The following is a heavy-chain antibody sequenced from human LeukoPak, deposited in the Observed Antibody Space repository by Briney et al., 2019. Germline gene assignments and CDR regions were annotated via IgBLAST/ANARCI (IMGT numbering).Heavy chain of an antibody. CDR2: ISYDGSNK. CDR1: GFTFSSYA. D-gene: IGHD3-3*01. J-gene: IGHJ4*02. V-gene: IGHV3-30-3*01. Sequence: GRSLRLSCAASGFTFSSYAMHWVRQAPGKGLEWVAVISYDGSNKYYADSVKGRFTISRDNSKNTLYLQMNSLRAEDTAVYYCARAPAYYNFWSPFDYWGQGTLVTVSS. CDR3: ARAPAYYNFWSPFDY.